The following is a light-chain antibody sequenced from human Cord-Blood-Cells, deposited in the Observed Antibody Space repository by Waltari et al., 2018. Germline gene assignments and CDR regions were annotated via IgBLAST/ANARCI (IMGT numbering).Light chain of an antibody. CDR2: LNSDGSH. CDR1: SGHSSYA. V-gene: IGLV4-69*01. CDR3: QTWGTGIGV. J-gene: IGLJ3*02. Sequence: QLVLTQSPSASASLGASVKLTCTLSSGHSSYAIACHQQQPEKGPRYLMKLNSDGSHSKGDGIPYRFSGSSSGAERYLTISSLQSEDEADYYCQTWGTGIGVFGGGTKLTVL.